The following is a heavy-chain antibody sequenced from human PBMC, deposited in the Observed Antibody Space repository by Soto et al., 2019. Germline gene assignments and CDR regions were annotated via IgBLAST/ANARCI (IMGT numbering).Heavy chain of an antibody. CDR2: IGTSGSTI. V-gene: IGHV3-48*03. Sequence: GGSLRLSCAASGFTFSSYEMNWVRQAPGKGLECVSYIGTSGSTIYYADPVKGRFTISRDNAKNSLYLQVNSLRAEDTAVYYCARVQSPYGDPWYFDLWGRGTLVTVSS. CDR3: ARVQSPYGDPWYFDL. D-gene: IGHD4-17*01. J-gene: IGHJ2*01. CDR1: GFTFSSYE.